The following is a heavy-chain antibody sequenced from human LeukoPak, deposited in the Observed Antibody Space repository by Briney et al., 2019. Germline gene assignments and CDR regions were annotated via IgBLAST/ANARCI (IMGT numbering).Heavy chain of an antibody. CDR2: MNPNSGNT. D-gene: IGHD4-11*01. V-gene: IGHV1-8*01. CDR3: ARGRLQYHYYYYYMDV. J-gene: IGHJ6*03. CDR1: GYTFTSYD. Sequence: ASVKVSCKASGYTFTSYDINWVRQATGQGLEWTGWMNPNSGNTGYAQKFQGRVTMTRNTSISTAYMELSSLRSEDTAVYYCARGRLQYHYYYYYMDVWGKGTTVTVSS.